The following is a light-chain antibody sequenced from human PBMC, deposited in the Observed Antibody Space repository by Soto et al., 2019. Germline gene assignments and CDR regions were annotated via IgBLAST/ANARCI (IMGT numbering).Light chain of an antibody. J-gene: IGKJ5*01. Sequence: EIVMTQSPATLSVSPGEGATLSCRASQSVRTKLACYQQKAGQAPRLLIYGASTRATGVSDRFSGSGSGTEYTLTISSLQYEDFAVYYCQQYDTWPSITFGQGTRLETK. CDR2: GAS. CDR3: QQYDTWPSIT. CDR1: QSVRTK. V-gene: IGKV3-15*01.